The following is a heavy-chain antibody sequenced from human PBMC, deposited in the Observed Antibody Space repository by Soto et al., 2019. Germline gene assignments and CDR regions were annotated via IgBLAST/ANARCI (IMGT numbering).Heavy chain of an antibody. CDR1: GGSISSSSYY. V-gene: IGHV4-39*01. CDR3: ARMPSARVPAANSSSLGFDP. J-gene: IGHJ5*02. D-gene: IGHD2-2*01. Sequence: SETLSLTCTVSGGSISSSSYYWGWIRQPPGKGLEWIGSIYYSGSTYYNPSLKSRVTISVDTSKNQFSLKLSSVTAADTAVYYCARMPSARVPAANSSSLGFDPWGQGTLVTVSS. CDR2: IYYSGST.